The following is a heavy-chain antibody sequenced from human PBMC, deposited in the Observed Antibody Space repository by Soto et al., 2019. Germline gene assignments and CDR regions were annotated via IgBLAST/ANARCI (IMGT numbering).Heavy chain of an antibody. J-gene: IGHJ4*02. Sequence: EVQLVESGGGLVQPGGSLRLSCAASGFTFSSYAMHWVRQAPGKGLEYVSAISSNGGSTYYANSVKGRLTISRDNSKNTLYLQMGSLRAEEMVVYYCSRGLWFGEGSWGQGNLVNVSS. V-gene: IGHV3-64*01. CDR1: GFTFSSYA. D-gene: IGHD3-10*01. CDR2: ISSNGGST. CDR3: SRGLWFGEGS.